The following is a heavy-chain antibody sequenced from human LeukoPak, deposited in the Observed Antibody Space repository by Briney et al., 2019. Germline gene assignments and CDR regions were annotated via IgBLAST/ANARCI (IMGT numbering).Heavy chain of an antibody. D-gene: IGHD5-18*01. J-gene: IGHJ5*02. CDR2: IIPILGIA. CDR1: GGTFSSYA. CDR3: ARGRPFVTRWFDP. Sequence: SVKVSCKASGGTFSSYAISWVRQAPGQGPEWMGRIIPILGIANYAQKFQGRVTITADKSTSTAYMELSSLRSEDTAVYYCARGRPFVTRWFDPWGQGTLVTVSS. V-gene: IGHV1-69*04.